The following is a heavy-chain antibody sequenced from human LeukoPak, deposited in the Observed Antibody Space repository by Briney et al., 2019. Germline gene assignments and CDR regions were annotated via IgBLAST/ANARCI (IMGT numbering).Heavy chain of an antibody. CDR2: ISVSGDTT. Sequence: GGSLRLSCVASGFTFSSYAMSWVRQAPGKGLEWVSVISVSGDTTYYADSVKGRFTISRDNSKNTLYLQMNSLKTEDTAVYYCTREAVTANGYFDYWGQGTLVTVSS. CDR1: GFTFSSYA. V-gene: IGHV3-23*01. CDR3: TREAVTANGYFDY. J-gene: IGHJ4*02. D-gene: IGHD2-21*02.